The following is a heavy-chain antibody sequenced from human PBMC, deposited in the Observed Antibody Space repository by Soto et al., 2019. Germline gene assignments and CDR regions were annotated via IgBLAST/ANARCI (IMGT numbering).Heavy chain of an antibody. J-gene: IGHJ6*02. V-gene: IGHV3-30*18. D-gene: IGHD5-12*01. CDR2: ISYDGSNK. CDR1: GFTFSSYG. CDR3: AKDQISGYDPSGDYYYYGMDV. Sequence: GGSLRLSCAASGFTFSSYGMHWVRQAPGKGLEWVAVISYDGSNKYYADSVKGRFTISRDNSKNTLYLQMNSLRAEDTAVYYCAKDQISGYDPSGDYYYYGMDVWGQGTTVTVSS.